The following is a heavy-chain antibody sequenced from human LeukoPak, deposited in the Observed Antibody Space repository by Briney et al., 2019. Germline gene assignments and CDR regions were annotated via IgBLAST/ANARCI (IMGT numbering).Heavy chain of an antibody. D-gene: IGHD1-26*01. Sequence: GGSLRLSCAAPGFTFDDYGMSWVRQAPGKGLEWVSGINWNGGSTGYADSVKGRFTISRDNAKNSLYLQMNSLRAEDTALYYCARTQTPGVGANDAFDIWGQGTMVTVSS. CDR3: ARTQTPGVGANDAFDI. V-gene: IGHV3-20*04. J-gene: IGHJ3*02. CDR1: GFTFDDYG. CDR2: INWNGGST.